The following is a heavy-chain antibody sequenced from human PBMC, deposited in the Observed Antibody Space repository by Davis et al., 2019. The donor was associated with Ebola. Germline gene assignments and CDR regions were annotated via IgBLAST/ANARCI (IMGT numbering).Heavy chain of an antibody. D-gene: IGHD6-6*01. Sequence: ASVKVSCKASGYTFTSYYMHWVRQAPGQGLEWMGIINPSGGSTSYAQKFQGRVTMTTDTSTSTAYMELRSLRSDDTAVYYCARDISSRVYYYMDVWGKGTTVTVSS. CDR1: GYTFTSYY. J-gene: IGHJ6*03. CDR3: ARDISSRVYYYMDV. CDR2: INPSGGST. V-gene: IGHV1-46*01.